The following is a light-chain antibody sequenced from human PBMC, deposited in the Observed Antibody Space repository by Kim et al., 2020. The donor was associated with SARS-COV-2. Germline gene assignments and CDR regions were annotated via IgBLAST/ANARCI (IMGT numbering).Light chain of an antibody. V-gene: IGLV2-14*03. CDR1: SSDVGGYNS. CDR2: DVS. J-gene: IGLJ1*01. CDR3: SSYTSSTTRV. Sequence: GQSITISCTGNSSDVGGYNSVSWYQQHPGRAPKLMIYDVSNRPSGVSSRFSGSKSGNTASLTISGLQAEDEAEYYCSSYTSSTTRVFGSGTKVTVL.